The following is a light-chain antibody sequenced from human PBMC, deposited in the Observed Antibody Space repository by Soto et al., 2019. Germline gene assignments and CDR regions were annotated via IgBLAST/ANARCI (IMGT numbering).Light chain of an antibody. CDR3: QQYNHWLRMLS. CDR2: ATS. CDR1: QSLSSN. V-gene: IGKV3-15*01. Sequence: EIVLTQFPDTLYVSPGERATLSCRASQSLSSNVAWYQQRPGQAPRLLIYATSSRASDVPARFSGSGSGTEFTLTIASLQSEDFAIYYCQQYNHWLRMLSLGGGTKVDIK. J-gene: IGKJ4*01.